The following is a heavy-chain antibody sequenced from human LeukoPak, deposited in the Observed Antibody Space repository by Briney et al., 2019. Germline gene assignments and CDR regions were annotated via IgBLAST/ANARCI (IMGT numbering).Heavy chain of an antibody. CDR2: ISGSGGST. D-gene: IGHD6-13*01. CDR3: AKGVAAAASAEYFQH. CDR1: GFTFSSYA. Sequence: GGSLRLSCAASGFTFSSYAMSWVRPAPGKGLEWVAAISGSGGSTYYADSVKGRFTISRDNSKNTLYLQMNSLRAEDTAVYYCAKGVAAAASAEYFQHWGQGTLVTVSS. J-gene: IGHJ1*01. V-gene: IGHV3-23*01.